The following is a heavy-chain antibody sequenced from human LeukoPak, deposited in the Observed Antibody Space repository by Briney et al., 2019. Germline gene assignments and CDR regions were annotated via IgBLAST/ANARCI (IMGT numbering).Heavy chain of an antibody. V-gene: IGHV3-48*03. Sequence: PGGSLRLSCAASGFTFSNYEMNWVRQAPGKGLEWVSFITSSGSTMYYADSVKGRFTISRDNAKNSLSLQMNSLRAEDTAVYYCARDLLKNDYGNSFDIWGQGTMITVSS. CDR3: ARDLLKNDYGNSFDI. CDR2: ITSSGSTM. D-gene: IGHD4-17*01. J-gene: IGHJ3*02. CDR1: GFTFSNYE.